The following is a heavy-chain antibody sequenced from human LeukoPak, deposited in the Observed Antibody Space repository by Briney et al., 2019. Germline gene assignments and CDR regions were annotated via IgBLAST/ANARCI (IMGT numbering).Heavy chain of an antibody. V-gene: IGHV3-7*01. CDR3: AREGESTSSSGYFGY. CDR1: GFTFSSYW. D-gene: IGHD2-2*01. CDR2: IKQDGSEK. Sequence: GGSLRLSCAASGFTFSSYWMSWVRQAPGKGLEWVANIKQDGSEKYYVDSVKGRFTISRDNAKNSLYLQMNSLRAEDTAVYYCAREGESTSSSGYFGYWGQGTLVTVSS. J-gene: IGHJ4*02.